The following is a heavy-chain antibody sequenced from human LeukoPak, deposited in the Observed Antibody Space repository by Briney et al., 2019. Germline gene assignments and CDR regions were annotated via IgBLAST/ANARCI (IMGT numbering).Heavy chain of an antibody. CDR1: DGPFSDYY. J-gene: IGHJ2*01. CDR3: ARSSYGISDWYFDL. D-gene: IGHD3-9*01. V-gene: IGHV4-34*01. CDR2: INHSGTT. Sequence: SETLSLTCAVYDGPFSDYYWSWIRQPPGKGLEWIGEINHSGTTNYNASLNTRVTISVDTSKKQLSLKLSSVTAADTAVYYCARSSYGISDWYFDLWGRGTRVTVPS.